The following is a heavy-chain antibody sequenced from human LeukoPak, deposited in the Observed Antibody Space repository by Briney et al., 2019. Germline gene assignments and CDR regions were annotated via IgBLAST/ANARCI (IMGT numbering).Heavy chain of an antibody. D-gene: IGHD4-11*01. CDR1: GYTFTGYY. CDR2: INPNSGGT. CDR3: ARWGWDYRNSYYYMDV. V-gene: IGHV1-2*02. Sequence: GASVKVSCKASGYTFTGYYMHWVRQAPGQGLEWMGWINPNSGGTNYAQKFQGRVTMTRDTSISTAYMELSRLRSDDTAVYYCARWGWDYRNSYYYMDVWGKGPTVTISS. J-gene: IGHJ6*03.